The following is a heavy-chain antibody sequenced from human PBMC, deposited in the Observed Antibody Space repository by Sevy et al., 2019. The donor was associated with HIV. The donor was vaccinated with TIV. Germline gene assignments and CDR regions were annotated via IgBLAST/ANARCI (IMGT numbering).Heavy chain of an antibody. Sequence: SETLSLTCTVSGGSISSYYWSWIRQPPGKGLEWIGYIYYSGSTNYNPSLKSRVTISVDTSKNRFSLKLSSVTAADTAVYYCARGEMVWFGELLSYYYGMDVWGQGTTVTVSS. V-gene: IGHV4-59*01. CDR2: IYYSGST. J-gene: IGHJ6*02. CDR3: ARGEMVWFGELLSYYYGMDV. D-gene: IGHD3-10*01. CDR1: GGSISSYY.